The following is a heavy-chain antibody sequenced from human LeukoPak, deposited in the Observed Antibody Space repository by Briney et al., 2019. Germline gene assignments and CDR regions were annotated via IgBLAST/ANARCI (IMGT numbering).Heavy chain of an antibody. J-gene: IGHJ6*03. CDR1: GGSFSGYY. D-gene: IGHD5-24*01. CDR3: ARGRDGYNYVYYYYYYMDV. CDR2: INHSGST. Sequence: SETLSLTCAAYGGSFSGYYWSWIRQPPGKGLEWIGEINHSGSTNYNPSLKSRVTISVDTSKNQFSLKLSSVTAADTAVYYCARGRDGYNYVYYYYYYMDVWGKGTTVTVSS. V-gene: IGHV4-34*01.